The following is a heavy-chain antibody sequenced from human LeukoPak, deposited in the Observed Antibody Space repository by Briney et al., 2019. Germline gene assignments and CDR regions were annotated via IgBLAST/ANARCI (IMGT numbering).Heavy chain of an antibody. Sequence: SETLPLTCTVSGVSISSSSYHWDWIRQPPGKGLEWIGSIYDSGSTYYSPSLKRRVTISVDTSKNQFSLKLNSVTAADTAVYYCTRQVLHTAMDYWGQGTLVTVSS. D-gene: IGHD5-18*01. CDR3: TRQVLHTAMDY. V-gene: IGHV4-39*01. CDR2: IYDSGST. CDR1: GVSISSSSYH. J-gene: IGHJ4*02.